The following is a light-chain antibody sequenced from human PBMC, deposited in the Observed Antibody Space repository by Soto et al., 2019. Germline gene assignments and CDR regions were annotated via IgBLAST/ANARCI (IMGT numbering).Light chain of an antibody. V-gene: IGKV3-20*01. CDR1: QSVSSSY. J-gene: IGKJ5*01. Sequence: IVWTHAPCTLSLSPGERAALSFMSSQSVSSSYLAWYQQKPGQTPRLLIYGASNRATGIADRFSGSGSGTDFTLTISRLEPEDFAVYYCQQYGRSLITFGQGTRLEIK. CDR2: GAS. CDR3: QQYGRSLIT.